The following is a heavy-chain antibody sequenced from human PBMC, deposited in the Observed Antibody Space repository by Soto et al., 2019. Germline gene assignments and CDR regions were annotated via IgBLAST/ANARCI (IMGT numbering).Heavy chain of an antibody. CDR1: GYTFTSHG. Sequence: ASVKVSCKASGYTFTSHGVSWVRQAPGQGLEWMGWIRAYNGYTNYAQKFQGRVTITTDTSTSTAYMELRSLISDDTAVYYCARASDGYRSGWYVGYFDYWGEGTLVTVSS. CDR2: IRAYNGYT. D-gene: IGHD6-19*01. V-gene: IGHV1-18*04. J-gene: IGHJ4*02. CDR3: ARASDGYRSGWYVGYFDY.